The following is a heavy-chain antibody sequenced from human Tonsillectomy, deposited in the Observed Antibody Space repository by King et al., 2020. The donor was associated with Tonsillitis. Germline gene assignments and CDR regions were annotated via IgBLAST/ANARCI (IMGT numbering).Heavy chain of an antibody. Sequence: VQLVESGGGLAQPGGSLRLSCAASGFIFSNYWMSWVRQAPGKGLEWVANINQHGSEKFYVDSVKGRFTISRDNAKNSRYLEMNSLRAEDTAIYYCATATGWGVFDIWGQGTMVTVSS. CDR2: INQHGSEK. CDR1: GFIFSNYW. CDR3: ATATGWGVFDI. J-gene: IGHJ3*02. D-gene: IGHD3-10*01. V-gene: IGHV3-7*04.